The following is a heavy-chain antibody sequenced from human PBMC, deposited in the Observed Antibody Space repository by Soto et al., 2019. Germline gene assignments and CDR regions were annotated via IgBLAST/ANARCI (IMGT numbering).Heavy chain of an antibody. D-gene: IGHD3-10*01. V-gene: IGHV3-30*03. J-gene: IGHJ4*02. Sequence: VQLVASWGGVVQPGRSLSLSCAASGFTLSGHGLHWVRQAPGKGLEWVAVVTHDGTERHYPDSVKGRFTITRDISKNTFYLQMNSLRVEDTAMYYCAREKNSGYYRTVDYWGQGTLVTVSS. CDR3: AREKNSGYYRTVDY. CDR2: VTHDGTER. CDR1: GFTLSGHG.